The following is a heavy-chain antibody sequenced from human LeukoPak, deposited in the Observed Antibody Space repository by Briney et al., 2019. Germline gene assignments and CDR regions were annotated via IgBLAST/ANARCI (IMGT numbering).Heavy chain of an antibody. CDR2: ISSSGSTI. Sequence: GGSLRLSCAASGFTFSDYYMSWVRQAPGKGLEWVSYISSSGSTIYYADSVKGRFTISRDNAKNSLYLQMNSLRAEDTAVYYCARDGYSYGINWFDPWGQGTLVTISS. CDR1: GFTFSDYY. J-gene: IGHJ5*02. D-gene: IGHD5-18*01. CDR3: ARDGYSYGINWFDP. V-gene: IGHV3-11*04.